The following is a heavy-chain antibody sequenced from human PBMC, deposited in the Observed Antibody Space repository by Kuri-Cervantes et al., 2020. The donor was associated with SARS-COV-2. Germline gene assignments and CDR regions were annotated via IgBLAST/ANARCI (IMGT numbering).Heavy chain of an antibody. CDR1: GFTFSSFP. CDR2: ISGSGANT. V-gene: IGHV3-23*01. J-gene: IGHJ4*02. Sequence: GESLKISCAASGFTFSSFPMSWVRQAPGKGLEWVSGISGSGANTYYADSVKGWFTISRDNSKNTLYLQMNGLRAEDTAVYYCVKDSRVYYFDYWGQGTLVTVSS. CDR3: VKDSRVYYFDY. D-gene: IGHD2/OR15-2a*01.